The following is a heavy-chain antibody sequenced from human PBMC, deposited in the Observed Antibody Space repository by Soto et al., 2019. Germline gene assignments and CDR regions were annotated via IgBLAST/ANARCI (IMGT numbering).Heavy chain of an antibody. D-gene: IGHD5-12*01. V-gene: IGHV4-4*07. Sequence: SETLSLTCTVSAGSISTYSWSLIRQPAGQGLEWIGRMYSDGSTTYNPSLKSRVTMSVDTSRSQFSLRLNSVTAADTAVYYCARAARGGYSGIFDSWGQGTLVTVSS. CDR3: ARAARGGYSGIFDS. CDR2: MYSDGST. CDR1: AGSISTYS. J-gene: IGHJ4*02.